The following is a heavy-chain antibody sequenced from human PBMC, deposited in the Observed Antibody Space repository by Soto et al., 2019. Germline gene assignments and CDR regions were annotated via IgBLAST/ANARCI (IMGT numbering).Heavy chain of an antibody. J-gene: IGHJ4*02. V-gene: IGHV4-39*01. CDR3: ARRGRDDQPFDY. CDR2: IYYSGNT. Sequence: SETLSVTCTVAGGSISRSRYYLGWIRQPPGKGLEWIGNIYYSGNTYYNPSLKSRVTISVDTSKNQFSLKLSSVTAADTAVYYCARRGRDDQPFDYWGQGTLVTVSS. CDR1: GGSISRSRYY. D-gene: IGHD1-26*01.